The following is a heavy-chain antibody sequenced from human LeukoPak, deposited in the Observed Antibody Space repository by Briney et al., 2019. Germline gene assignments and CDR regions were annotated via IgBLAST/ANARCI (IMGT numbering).Heavy chain of an antibody. Sequence: SETLSLTCTVSGGSTSVYYWSWIRQPPGKGLEWIGHIYYSGSTNYNPSLKSRVTISLDTSKNQFSLKLSSVIAADTAVYYCATTHTYNWYDRWFAPWGQGTLVTVSS. J-gene: IGHJ5*02. V-gene: IGHV4-59*12. D-gene: IGHD1-20*01. CDR1: GGSTSVYY. CDR3: ATTHTYNWYDRWFAP. CDR2: IYYSGST.